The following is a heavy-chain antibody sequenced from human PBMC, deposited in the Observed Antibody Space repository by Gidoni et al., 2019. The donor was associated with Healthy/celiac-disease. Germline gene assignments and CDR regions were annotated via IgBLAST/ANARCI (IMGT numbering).Heavy chain of an antibody. CDR1: GFTFSSYW. Sequence: EVQLVESGGGLVQPGGSLRLSCAASGFTFSSYWMSWVRQAPGTGLEWVANIKQDGSEKYYVDSVKGRFTISRDNAKNSLYLQMNSLRAEDTAVFYCARWIREVRGAHFDYWGQGTLVTVSS. CDR3: ARWIREVRGAHFDY. V-gene: IGHV3-7*04. J-gene: IGHJ4*02. D-gene: IGHD3-10*01. CDR2: IKQDGSEK.